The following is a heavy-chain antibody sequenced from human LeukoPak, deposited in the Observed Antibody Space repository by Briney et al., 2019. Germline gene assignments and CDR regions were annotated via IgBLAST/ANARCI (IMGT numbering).Heavy chain of an antibody. CDR3: AGLLWFGELLYDPHYYFDY. J-gene: IGHJ4*02. D-gene: IGHD3-10*01. CDR1: GGTFSSYA. CDR2: IIPIFGTA. V-gene: IGHV1-69*13. Sequence: SVKVSCKASGGTFSSYAISWVRQAPGQGLEWMGGIIPIFGTANYAQRFQGRVTITADESTSTAYMELSSLRSEDTAVYYCAGLLWFGELLYDPHYYFDYWGQGTLVTVSS.